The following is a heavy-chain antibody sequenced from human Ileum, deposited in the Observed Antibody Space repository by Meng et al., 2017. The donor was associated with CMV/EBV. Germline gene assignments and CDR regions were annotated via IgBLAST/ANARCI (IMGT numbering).Heavy chain of an antibody. Sequence: SCKASVSSFTFYYIHCVRQVPGPGLAWMGMINPSSGFTAYAQQFQGRVSITRDTSTSSVYLELSSMRSEDTAMYYCARLGSTSGVDYWGQGTLVTVSS. CDR3: ARLGSTSGVDY. CDR1: VSSFTFYY. V-gene: IGHV1-46*01. J-gene: IGHJ4*02. CDR2: INPSSGFT. D-gene: IGHD6-13*01.